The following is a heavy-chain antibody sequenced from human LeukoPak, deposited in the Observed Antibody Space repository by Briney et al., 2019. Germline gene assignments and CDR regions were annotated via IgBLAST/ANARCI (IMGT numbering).Heavy chain of an antibody. CDR3: ARAPSYYYDSSGYYYDDCWFDP. J-gene: IGHJ5*02. D-gene: IGHD3-22*01. CDR1: GGSFSGYY. Sequence: TSETLSLTCAVYGGSFSGYYWSWIRQPPGKGLEWIGYIYYSGSTNYNPSLKSRVTISVDTSKNQFSLKLSSVTAADTAVYYCARAPSYYYDSSGYYYDDCWFDPWGQGTLVTVSS. V-gene: IGHV4-59*01. CDR2: IYYSGST.